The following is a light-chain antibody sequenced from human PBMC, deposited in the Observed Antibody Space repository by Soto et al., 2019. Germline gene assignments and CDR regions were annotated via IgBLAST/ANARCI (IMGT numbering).Light chain of an antibody. CDR3: QQRNSYPIT. CDR2: TAS. V-gene: IGKV1-9*01. CDR1: QGISSY. J-gene: IGKJ5*01. Sequence: DIQVTPTPSFLSASVGDRVTITCRASQGISSYLAWYQQKPGKAPNLLIHTASTLQSGVPSRFSGSGSGTEFTLTISSLQPEDFATYYCQQRNSYPITFGQGTRLEI.